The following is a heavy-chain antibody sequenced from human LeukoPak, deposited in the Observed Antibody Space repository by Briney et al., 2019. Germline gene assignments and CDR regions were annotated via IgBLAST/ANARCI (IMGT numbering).Heavy chain of an antibody. J-gene: IGHJ5*02. CDR3: TKDPNGDYIGAFDP. Sequence: GGSLRLSGAASGFSFSSFAMTWVRKAPGKGLKWVSSITGGHYATYNTDSVKGRFTISRDNAKNTLYLQMNSLRADDTAIYYCTKDPNGDYIGAFDPWGQGTLVTVSS. CDR2: ITGGHYAT. V-gene: IGHV3-23*01. D-gene: IGHD4-17*01. CDR1: GFSFSSFA.